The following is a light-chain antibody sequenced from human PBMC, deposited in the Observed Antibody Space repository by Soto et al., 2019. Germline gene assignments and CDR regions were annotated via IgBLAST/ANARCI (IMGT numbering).Light chain of an antibody. V-gene: IGLV2-14*01. CDR3: NSYTSRSSSTYV. CDR2: DVS. J-gene: IGLJ1*01. CDR1: SSDVGGYNY. Sequence: QSALTQPASVSGSPGQSITISCTGTSSDVGGYNYVSWYQQYPGKAPKLMIYDVSNRPSGVSNRFSGSKSGNTASLTISGLQAEDEADYYCNSYTSRSSSTYVFGTGTTVTVL.